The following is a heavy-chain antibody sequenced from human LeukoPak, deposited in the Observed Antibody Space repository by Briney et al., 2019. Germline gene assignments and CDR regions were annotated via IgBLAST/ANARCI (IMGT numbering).Heavy chain of an antibody. D-gene: IGHD3-10*01. CDR1: GYTFTGYY. CDR2: INPNSGGT. J-gene: IGHJ5*02. Sequence: ASVKVSCKASGYTFTGYYIYWVRQDPGQGLEWMGWINPNSGGTNYAQKFQGRVTMTRDTSISTAYMELSRLRSDDTAVYYCAREDDGSGSQNWFDPWGQGTLVTVSS. V-gene: IGHV1-2*02. CDR3: AREDDGSGSQNWFDP.